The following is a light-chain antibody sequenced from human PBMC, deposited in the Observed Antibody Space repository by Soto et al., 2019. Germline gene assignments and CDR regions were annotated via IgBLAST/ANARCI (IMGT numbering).Light chain of an antibody. CDR3: QQANSFPLT. CDR1: QDIAGW. CDR2: ATS. V-gene: IGKV1-12*01. J-gene: IGKJ4*01. Sequence: DIQMTQSPSSVSASVGDRVTITCRASQDIAGWLAWYQQKPGKAPKLLIYATSSLQSGGPSRFSATGSGTDFTLPISSLQPEDVAAYYCQQANSFPLTCGGGTKVEIK.